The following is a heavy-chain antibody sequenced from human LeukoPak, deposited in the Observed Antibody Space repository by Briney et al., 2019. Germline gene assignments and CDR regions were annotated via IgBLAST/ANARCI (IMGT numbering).Heavy chain of an antibody. CDR1: GDSVSSNSAA. Sequence: SQTLSLTCAISGDSVSSNSAAWNWIRQSPSRGLEWLGRTYYRSKWYNDYAVSVKSRITINPDTSKNQFSLQLNSVTSEDTAVYYCARELSARYSGSYFVSLYDHWGQGTLVTVSS. D-gene: IGHD1-26*01. CDR3: ARELSARYSGSYFVSLYDH. V-gene: IGHV6-1*01. J-gene: IGHJ4*02. CDR2: TYYRSKWYN.